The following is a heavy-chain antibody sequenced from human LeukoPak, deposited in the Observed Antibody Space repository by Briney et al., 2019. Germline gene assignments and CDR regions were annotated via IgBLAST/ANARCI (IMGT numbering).Heavy chain of an antibody. CDR1: GGSISSSSYY. D-gene: IGHD5-24*01. Sequence: KPSETLSLTCTVSGGSISSSSYYWGWIRQPPGKGLEWIGSVYYSGSTYYNPSLKSRVTISEDTSKSQFSLKLSSVTAADTAVYYCARDPGRDGYNLGFFDYWGQGTLVTVSS. CDR3: ARDPGRDGYNLGFFDY. V-gene: IGHV4-39*07. J-gene: IGHJ4*02. CDR2: VYYSGST.